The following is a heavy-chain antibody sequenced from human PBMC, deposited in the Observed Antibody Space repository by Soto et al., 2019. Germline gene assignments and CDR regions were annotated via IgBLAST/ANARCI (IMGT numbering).Heavy chain of an antibody. Sequence: QVQLVQSGAEVKKPGASVKVSCKASGYTFTSYDINWVRQATGQGLEWMGWMNPNSGNTGYAQKFQGRVTMTSNTSISTAYMELSSLRSEDTAVYYCSRLYYYGSGSYWFHYYYYMDVWGKGTTVTVSS. CDR3: SRLYYYGSGSYWFHYYYYMDV. V-gene: IGHV1-8*01. CDR2: MNPNSGNT. J-gene: IGHJ6*03. D-gene: IGHD3-10*01. CDR1: GYTFTSYD.